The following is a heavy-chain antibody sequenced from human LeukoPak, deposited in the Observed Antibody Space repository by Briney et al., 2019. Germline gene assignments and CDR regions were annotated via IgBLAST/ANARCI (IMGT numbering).Heavy chain of an antibody. Sequence: ASVKVSCKASGYTFTGYYMHWVRQAPGQGLEWMGRINPNSGGTNYAQKFQGRVTMTRNTSISTAYMELSSLRSEDTAVYYCARGTLGYCGGDCYFVYWGQGTLVTVSS. CDR3: ARGTLGYCGGDCYFVY. V-gene: IGHV1-2*06. D-gene: IGHD2-21*02. CDR2: INPNSGGT. CDR1: GYTFTGYY. J-gene: IGHJ4*02.